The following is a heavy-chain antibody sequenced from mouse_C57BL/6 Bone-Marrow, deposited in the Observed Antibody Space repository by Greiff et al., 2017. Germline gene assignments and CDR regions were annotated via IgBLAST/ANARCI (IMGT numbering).Heavy chain of an antibody. Sequence: VKLMESGTELVKPGASVKLSCKASGYTFTSYWMHWVKQRPGQGLEWIGNINPSNGGTNYNEKFKSKATLTVDKSSSTAYMQLSSLTSEDSAVYYCARGDYFRFAYWGQGTLVTVSA. CDR3: ARGDYFRFAY. CDR1: GYTFTSYW. V-gene: IGHV1-53*01. D-gene: IGHD2-13*01. CDR2: INPSNGGT. J-gene: IGHJ3*01.